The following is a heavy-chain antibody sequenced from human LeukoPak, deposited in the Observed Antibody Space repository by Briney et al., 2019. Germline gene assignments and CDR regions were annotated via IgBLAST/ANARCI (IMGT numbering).Heavy chain of an antibody. D-gene: IGHD2/OR15-2a*01. J-gene: IGHJ4*02. CDR3: AMTRAPRILGPDY. Sequence: GESLKISCQTSGYTFVNYWIHWVRQMPGKGLEWMDIIFPGDSETRYNPSFQGQVTISVDRSITTAYLQWSSVKASDSAIYYCAMTRAPRILGPDYWGQGTLVTVSS. CDR1: GYTFVNYW. CDR2: IFPGDSET. V-gene: IGHV5-51*01.